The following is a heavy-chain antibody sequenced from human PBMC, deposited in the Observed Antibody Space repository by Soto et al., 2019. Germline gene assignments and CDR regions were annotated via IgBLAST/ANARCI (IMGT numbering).Heavy chain of an antibody. CDR3: AKDHRGGYVGGPIDY. D-gene: IGHD5-12*01. CDR1: GFTFSSYG. Sequence: GGSLRLSCAASGFTFSSYGMHWVRQAPGKGLEWVAVISYDGSNKYYADSVKGRFTISRDNSKNTLYLQMNSLRAEDTAVYYCAKDHRGGYVGGPIDYWGQGTLVTVSS. CDR2: ISYDGSNK. J-gene: IGHJ4*02. V-gene: IGHV3-30*18.